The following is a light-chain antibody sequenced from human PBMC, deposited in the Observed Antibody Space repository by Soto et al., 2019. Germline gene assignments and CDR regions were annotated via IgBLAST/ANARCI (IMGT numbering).Light chain of an antibody. CDR3: QQYGSSPPAWT. CDR2: GAS. J-gene: IGKJ1*01. CDR1: QSVSSSY. Sequence: EIVLTQSPGTLSLSPGERATLSCRASQSVSSSYLAWYQQKPDQAPRLLIYGASSRATGIPDRFSGSGSGTDFTLTISRLEPEDFAVYYWQQYGSSPPAWTFGQGTKVEIK. V-gene: IGKV3-20*01.